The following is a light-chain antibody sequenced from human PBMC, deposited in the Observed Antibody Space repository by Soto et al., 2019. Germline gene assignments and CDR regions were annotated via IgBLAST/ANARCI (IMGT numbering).Light chain of an antibody. CDR2: GAS. J-gene: IGKJ2*01. CDR1: QSVSSSY. CDR3: QQSYDLPRT. V-gene: IGKV3-20*01. Sequence: EIVLTQSPGTLSLSPGERATLSCRASQSVSSSYLAWYQQKPGQAPRLLIYGASSRATGIPDRFSGSGSGTDFTLTISSLQPEDFATYYCQQSYDLPRTFGQGTRLDIK.